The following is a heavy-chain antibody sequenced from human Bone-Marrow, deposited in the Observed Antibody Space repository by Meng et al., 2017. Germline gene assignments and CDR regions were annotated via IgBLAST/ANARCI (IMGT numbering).Heavy chain of an antibody. V-gene: IGHV3-15*04. D-gene: IGHD6-13*01. J-gene: IGHJ4*02. Sequence: EVELVECGGGSVKPGGALRLSCVASGVSFTDAWMSWVRQAPGKGLEWVGRIETKSEGGTADYAAPVKGRFSISRDDSKNTLYLQMNTLISEDTGVYFCATGAAAADHWGQGTLVTVSS. CDR1: GVSFTDAW. CDR2: IETKSEGGTA. CDR3: ATGAAAADH.